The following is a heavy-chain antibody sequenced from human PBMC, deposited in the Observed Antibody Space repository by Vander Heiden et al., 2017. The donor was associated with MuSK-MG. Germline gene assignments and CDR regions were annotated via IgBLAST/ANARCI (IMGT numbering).Heavy chain of an antibody. D-gene: IGHD2-2*01. J-gene: IGHJ6*03. CDR2: MNPNSGNT. CDR1: TFTSYD. Sequence: TFTSYDINWVRQATGQGLEWMGWMNPNSGNTGYAQKFQGRVTMTRSTSISTAYMELSSLRSEDTAVYYCARVPILLGYCSSTSCPRYYYYYMDVWGKGTTVTVSS. CDR3: ARVPILLGYCSSTSCPRYYYYYMDV. V-gene: IGHV1-8*01.